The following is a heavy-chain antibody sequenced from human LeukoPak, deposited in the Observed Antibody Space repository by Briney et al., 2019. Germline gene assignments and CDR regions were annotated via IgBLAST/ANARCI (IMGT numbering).Heavy chain of an antibody. V-gene: IGHV3-9*03. CDR3: AKAGHGDYIDY. CDR2: ISWNGGSI. D-gene: IGHD4-17*01. J-gene: IGHJ4*02. Sequence: GRSLRLSCAASGLTFDDYAMHWVRQAPGKGLEWVSGISWNGGSIGYADSVKGRFTISRDNAKNSLYLQMNSLRAEDMALYYCAKAGHGDYIDYWGQGTLVTVSS. CDR1: GLTFDDYA.